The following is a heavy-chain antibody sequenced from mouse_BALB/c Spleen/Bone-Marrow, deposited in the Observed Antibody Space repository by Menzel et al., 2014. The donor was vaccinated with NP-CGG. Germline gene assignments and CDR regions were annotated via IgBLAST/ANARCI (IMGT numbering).Heavy chain of an antibody. CDR2: IDPANGNA. D-gene: IGHD2-3*01. J-gene: IGHJ2*01. CDR1: GLNIKDTY. CDR3: AIYFYFDY. V-gene: IGHV14-3*02. Sequence: VQLQQSGAELVKPGASVRLSCTASGLNIKDTYMHWVKQRPDQGLEWIGRIDPANGNAKHDPKFQGKAAITADTSSNTTYLQLGSLTSEDTAVYYCAIYFYFDYWGQGTTLTVSS.